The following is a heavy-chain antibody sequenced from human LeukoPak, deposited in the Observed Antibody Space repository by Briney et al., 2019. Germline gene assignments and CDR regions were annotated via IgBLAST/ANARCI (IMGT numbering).Heavy chain of an antibody. J-gene: IGHJ4*02. CDR3: ARDSCSGGSCSDY. Sequence: SETLSLTCTVSSGSIFSGDYYWTWIRQPPGKGLEWIGYIYYSGSTYYNPSLKSRVIISIDTSKNQFSLKLSSVTAADTAVYYCARDSCSGGSCSDYWGQGTLVTVSS. D-gene: IGHD2-15*01. CDR2: IYYSGST. V-gene: IGHV4-31*03. CDR1: SGSIFSGDYY.